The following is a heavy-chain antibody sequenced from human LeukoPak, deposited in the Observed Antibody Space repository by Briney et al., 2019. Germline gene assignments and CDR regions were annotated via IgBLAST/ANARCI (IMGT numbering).Heavy chain of an antibody. V-gene: IGHV3-48*03. Sequence: GGSLRLSCAASGFTFNNYEMNWVRQAPGKGLDWVSYITGSGTTINYADSVRGRFTISRDNAKKSLYLQMNSLRAEDTAVYYCARGLTYYDILTGFHDRLDYFDYWGQGTLVTVPS. J-gene: IGHJ4*02. CDR2: ITGSGTTI. D-gene: IGHD3-9*01. CDR1: GFTFNNYE. CDR3: ARGLTYYDILTGFHDRLDYFDY.